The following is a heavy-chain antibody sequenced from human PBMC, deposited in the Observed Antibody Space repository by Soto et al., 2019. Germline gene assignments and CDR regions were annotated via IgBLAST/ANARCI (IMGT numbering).Heavy chain of an antibody. D-gene: IGHD6-19*01. CDR2: ISAGSNTI. V-gene: IGHV3-48*02. CDR3: ARDSGVTGADDY. J-gene: IGHJ4*02. CDR1: GFIFSVYS. Sequence: EVQLVESGGGLVEPGGSLRLSCAASGFIFSVYSMTWVRQAPGKGLEWVSYISAGSNTIYYRDSVKGRFTISRDNAKNSLYLRKNSLRDEDTAVYYCARDSGVTGADDYWGQGTLVTVSS.